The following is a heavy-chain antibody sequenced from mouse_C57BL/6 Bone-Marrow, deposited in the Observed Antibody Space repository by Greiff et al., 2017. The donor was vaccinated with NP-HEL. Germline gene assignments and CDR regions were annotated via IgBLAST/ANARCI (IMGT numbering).Heavy chain of an antibody. CDR1: GFTFSSYG. CDR3: ARHGVWLRRGSYWYFDV. CDR2: ISSGGSYT. Sequence: EVMLVESGGDLVKPGGSLKLSCAASGFTFSSYGMSWVRQTPDKRLEWVATISSGGSYTYYPDSVKGRFTISRDNAKNTLYLQMSSLKSEDTAMYYCARHGVWLRRGSYWYFDVWGTGTTVTVSS. D-gene: IGHD2-2*01. V-gene: IGHV5-6*01. J-gene: IGHJ1*03.